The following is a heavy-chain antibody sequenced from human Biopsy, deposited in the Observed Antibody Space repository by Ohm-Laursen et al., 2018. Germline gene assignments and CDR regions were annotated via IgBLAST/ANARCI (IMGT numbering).Heavy chain of an antibody. V-gene: IGHV2-26*01. D-gene: IGHD3-9*01. J-gene: IGHJ4*02. CDR3: AHYYDLLTKYYYFDY. CDR2: IVLNDET. Sequence: TQTLPLTCTVSGFSLSDPRVGVSWIRQPPGKALEWLRHIVLNDETSYSTSLKSRLTISKDTSKSQVILTMTNMDPVDAATYYCAHYYDLLTKYYYFDYWGQGTLVTVSS. CDR1: GFSLSDPRVG.